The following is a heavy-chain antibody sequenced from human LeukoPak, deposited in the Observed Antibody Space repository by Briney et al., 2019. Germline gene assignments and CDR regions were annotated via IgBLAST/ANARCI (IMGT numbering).Heavy chain of an antibody. V-gene: IGHV4-34*01. CDR3: ARLNYYDSSGDHAFDI. CDR1: GGSFSGYY. Sequence: PSETLSLTCAVYGGSFSGYYWSWIRQPPGKGLEWIGSIYYSGSTYYNPSLKSRVTISVDTSKNQFSLKLSSVTAADTAVYYCARLNYYDSSGDHAFDIWGQGTMVTVSS. D-gene: IGHD3-22*01. J-gene: IGHJ3*02. CDR2: IYYSGST.